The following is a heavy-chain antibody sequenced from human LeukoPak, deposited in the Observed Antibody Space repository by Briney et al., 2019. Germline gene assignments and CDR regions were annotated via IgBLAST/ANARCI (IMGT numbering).Heavy chain of an antibody. D-gene: IGHD6-19*01. Sequence: GRSLRLSCAASGFTFDDYAMHWVRQAPGKGLEWVSGISWNSGSIGYADSVKGRFTISRDNAKNSLYLQMNSLRAEDTAVYYCASSSGLDAFDIWGQGTMVTVSS. V-gene: IGHV3-9*01. CDR3: ASSSGLDAFDI. CDR2: ISWNSGSI. CDR1: GFTFDDYA. J-gene: IGHJ3*02.